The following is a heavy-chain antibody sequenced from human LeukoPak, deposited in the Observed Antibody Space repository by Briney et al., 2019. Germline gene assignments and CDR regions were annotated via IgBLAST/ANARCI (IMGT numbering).Heavy chain of an antibody. CDR3: ATIHTMTEGHY. CDR2: FDPEDGET. D-gene: IGHD3-22*01. Sequence: ASVKVSCKVSGYTLTELSMHWVRQAPGKGLEGMGGFDPEDGETIYAQKFQGRITMTENTSTDTAYMELSSLRSEDTAVYYCATIHTMTEGHYWGQGTLVTVSS. V-gene: IGHV1-24*01. J-gene: IGHJ4*02. CDR1: GYTLTELS.